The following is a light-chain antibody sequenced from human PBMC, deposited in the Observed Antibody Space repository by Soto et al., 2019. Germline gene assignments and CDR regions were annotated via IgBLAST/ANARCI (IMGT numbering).Light chain of an antibody. CDR3: SSFTSSITLV. J-gene: IGLJ2*01. V-gene: IGLV2-14*03. CDR1: SSDVGGYNC. Sequence: QSVLTQPASVSGSPGQAITISCTGSSSDVGGYNCVSWYQQHPGKAPKLMIYDVSNRPSGASDRFSGSKSGNTASLTISGLQPEDEADYYCSSFTSSITLVFGGGTKVTVL. CDR2: DVS.